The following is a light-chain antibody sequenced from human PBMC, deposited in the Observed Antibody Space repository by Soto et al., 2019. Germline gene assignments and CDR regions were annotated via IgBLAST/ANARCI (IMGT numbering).Light chain of an antibody. J-gene: IGKJ5*01. V-gene: IGKV3-20*01. CDR2: GAS. CDR1: QSVSNNY. Sequence: EIVLTQSPATLSVSPGERVTLSCRASQSVSNNYLAWYQQKPGQAPRLLIYGASNRATGIPDRFSGSGSGTDFTLTISRLEPEDFAVYYCQQYNNWPLTFGQGTRLEI. CDR3: QQYNNWPLT.